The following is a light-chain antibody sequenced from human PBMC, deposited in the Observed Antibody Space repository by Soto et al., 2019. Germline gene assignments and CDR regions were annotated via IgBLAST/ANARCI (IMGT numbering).Light chain of an antibody. CDR2: AVS. V-gene: IGLV2-11*01. CDR1: SSDVGGYNY. Sequence: QSALTQPVPVSGSPGQSITISCTGTSSDVGGYNYVSWYQQHPGKAPKLMISAVSQRPSGVPDRFSGSKSGNTASLTISGLQADDEADYFCCSYTASDIWVFGGGTKVTVL. CDR3: CSYTASDIWV. J-gene: IGLJ3*02.